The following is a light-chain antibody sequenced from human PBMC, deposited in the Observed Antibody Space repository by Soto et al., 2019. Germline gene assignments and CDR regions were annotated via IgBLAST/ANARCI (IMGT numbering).Light chain of an antibody. CDR3: QQYASFLRT. CDR2: GAS. V-gene: IGKV3-20*01. CDR1: QSVSSSY. J-gene: IGKJ1*01. Sequence: EIVLTQSPGTLSMSAGERATLSCRASQSVSSSYLAWYQQKPGQAPRLLICGASRRATGIPDRFSGSGSGTDFTLTISRLEPEDFAVYYCQQYASFLRTFGQGTKVEIK.